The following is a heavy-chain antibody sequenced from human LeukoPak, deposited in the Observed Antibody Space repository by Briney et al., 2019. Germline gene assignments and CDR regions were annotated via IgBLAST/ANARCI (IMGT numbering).Heavy chain of an antibody. Sequence: PETLSLTCTVSGGSISSSSYYWGWIRQPPGKGLEWIGSIYSGGGTYYNPSLKSRVTISVDTSKNQFSLKLSSVTAADTAVYYCARGFVVVPAAIKYWGQGTLVTVSS. J-gene: IGHJ4*02. D-gene: IGHD2-2*01. CDR3: ARGFVVVPAAIKY. CDR1: GGSISSSSYY. V-gene: IGHV4-39*01. CDR2: IYSGGGT.